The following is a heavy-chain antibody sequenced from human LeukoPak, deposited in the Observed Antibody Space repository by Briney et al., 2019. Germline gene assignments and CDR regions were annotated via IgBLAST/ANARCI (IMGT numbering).Heavy chain of an antibody. D-gene: IGHD2-21*02. Sequence: PSETLSLTCTVSRGSVSSSTYYWSWVRQPPGKGLEFIGYIYSSGSTNYNPSLKSRVAISVDTAKNQFSLKLTSVTAADTAVYYCARGGREPLVVVTVDTFDIWGLGTMVTVSS. CDR3: ARGGREPLVVVTVDTFDI. CDR2: IYSSGST. CDR1: RGSVSSSTYY. J-gene: IGHJ3*02. V-gene: IGHV4-61*01.